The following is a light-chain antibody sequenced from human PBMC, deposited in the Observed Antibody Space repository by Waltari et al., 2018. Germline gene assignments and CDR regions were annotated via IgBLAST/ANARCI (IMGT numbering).Light chain of an antibody. J-gene: IGKJ4*01. CDR1: QSISSN. CDR2: GSS. CDR3: QQYNNWPPT. V-gene: IGKV3-15*01. Sequence: EIVMTQSPATLSVPPGGRATVPCRASQSISSNLAWYRQKPGLAPRLLLYGSSTRAPGIPARFSGSGSGTEFTLTISSLQSEDFAVYSCQQYNNWPPTFGGGTKVEIK.